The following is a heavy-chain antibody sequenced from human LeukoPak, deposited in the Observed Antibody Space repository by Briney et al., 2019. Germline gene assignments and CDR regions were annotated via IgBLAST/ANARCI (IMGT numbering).Heavy chain of an antibody. V-gene: IGHV3-64D*06. Sequence: GGSLRLSCSVAGFTFSTYVMHWVRQAPGKGLEYVSAISSNGDNTYYADSVKGRFTISRDNSKNTLYLQMSSLRADDSAVYYCVRGTGYWGQGTLVTVSS. CDR2: ISSNGDNT. CDR3: VRGTGY. CDR1: GFTFSTYV. J-gene: IGHJ4*02.